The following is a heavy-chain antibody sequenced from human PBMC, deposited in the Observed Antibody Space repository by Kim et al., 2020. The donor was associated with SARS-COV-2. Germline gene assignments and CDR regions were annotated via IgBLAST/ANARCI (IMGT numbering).Heavy chain of an antibody. D-gene: IGHD3-10*01. CDR2: INHSGST. CDR1: GGSFSGYY. Sequence: SETLSLTCAVYGGSFSGYYWSWIRQPPGKGLEWIGEINHSGSTNYNPSLKSRVTISVDTSKNQFSLKLSSVTAADTAVYYCARGRGGSVSYYSWDNWFDP. V-gene: IGHV4-34*01. J-gene: IGHJ5*02. CDR3: ARGRGGSVSYYSWDNWFDP.